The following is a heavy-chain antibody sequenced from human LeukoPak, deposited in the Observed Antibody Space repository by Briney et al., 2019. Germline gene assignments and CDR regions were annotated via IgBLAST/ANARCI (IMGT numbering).Heavy chain of an antibody. V-gene: IGHV4-39*01. Sequence: PSETLSLTCTVSGGSISSSRYYWGWIRQPPGKGLEWIGNIYYSGSTYYNPSLKSRVTISLDTSKNQFSLKQSSATAADTAVYYCARRDIAARLNWFDPWGQGTLVTVSS. J-gene: IGHJ5*02. D-gene: IGHD6-6*01. CDR2: IYYSGST. CDR1: GGSISSSRYY. CDR3: ARRDIAARLNWFDP.